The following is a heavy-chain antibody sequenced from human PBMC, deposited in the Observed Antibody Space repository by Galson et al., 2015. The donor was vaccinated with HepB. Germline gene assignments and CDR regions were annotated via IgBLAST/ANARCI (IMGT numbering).Heavy chain of an antibody. D-gene: IGHD2-15*01. CDR2: IDPGDSHT. V-gene: IGHV5-10-1*01. J-gene: IGHJ3*02. CDR1: GYSFPHYW. Sequence: QSGAEVKKPGESLRISCTASGYSFPHYWISWVRQIPGKGLEWLGTIDPGDSHTNYSPSFQGHLTLSADKSISTAYLHWSTLKASDTAIYYCARHTLTEAAHDAFDIWGQGTMVTVSS. CDR3: ARHTLTEAAHDAFDI.